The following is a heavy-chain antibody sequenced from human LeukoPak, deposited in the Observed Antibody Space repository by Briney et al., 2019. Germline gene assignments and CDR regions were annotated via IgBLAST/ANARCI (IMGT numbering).Heavy chain of an antibody. CDR1: GYTLTELS. CDR2: IIPILGIA. Sequence: SVKVSCKVSGYTLTELSMHWVRQAPGQGLEWMGRIIPILGIANYAQKFQGRVTITADKSTSTAYMELSSLRSEDTAVYYCATVPSYGGKGLDYWGQGTLVTVSS. CDR3: ATVPSYGGKGLDY. D-gene: IGHD4-23*01. J-gene: IGHJ4*02. V-gene: IGHV1-69*02.